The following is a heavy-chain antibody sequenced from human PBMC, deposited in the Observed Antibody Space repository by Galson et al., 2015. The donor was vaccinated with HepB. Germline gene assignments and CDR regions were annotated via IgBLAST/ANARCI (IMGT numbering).Heavy chain of an antibody. D-gene: IGHD1-26*01. CDR2: ISDNGGFT. V-gene: IGHV3-23*01. Sequence: SLRLSCAASGFTFNTYAMNWVRQAPGKGLEWVSGISDNGGFTYYADSVHGGFSISSDNSKNTLSLQMDNLRVEDTALYYCAKSNSGTYYGSAFDIGGQGKMVTVSS. J-gene: IGHJ3*02. CDR3: AKSNSGTYYGSAFDI. CDR1: GFTFNTYA.